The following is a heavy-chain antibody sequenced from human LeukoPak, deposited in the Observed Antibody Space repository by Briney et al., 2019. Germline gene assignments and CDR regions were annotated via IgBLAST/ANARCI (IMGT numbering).Heavy chain of an antibody. CDR1: GFPYDVQT. CDR3: ARGGATGGRFEN. V-gene: IGHV3-7*01. CDR2: MREDGREI. D-gene: IGHD1-26*01. J-gene: IGHJ4*02. Sequence: GGSLRLSCVASGFPYDVQTMSWVRQAPGKGLEWVASMREDGREIHYVDSVKGRFTISRDNPKNSLYLQVNSLRAEDTAVYYCARGGATGGRFENWGQGTLVTVSS.